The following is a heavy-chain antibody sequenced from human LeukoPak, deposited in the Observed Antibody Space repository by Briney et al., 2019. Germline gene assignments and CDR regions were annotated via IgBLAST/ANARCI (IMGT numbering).Heavy chain of an antibody. CDR3: AKDSEAARRFDY. CDR2: ISGSGGST. J-gene: IGHJ4*02. CDR1: GFTFSSYA. V-gene: IGHV3-23*01. Sequence: AGGSLRLSCAASGFTFSSYAMSWVRQAPGKGLEWVSAISGSGGSTYYADSVKGRFTISRDNSKNTLYLQMNSLRAEDTAVYYCAKDSEAARRFDYWGQGTLVTVSS. D-gene: IGHD6-6*01.